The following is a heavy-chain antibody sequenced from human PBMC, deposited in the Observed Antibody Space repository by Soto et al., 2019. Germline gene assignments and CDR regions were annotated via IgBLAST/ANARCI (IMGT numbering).Heavy chain of an antibody. CDR3: ARGSGDNCGGDCYSGDS. J-gene: IGHJ4*02. CDR1: GFTFSSYG. D-gene: IGHD2-21*02. V-gene: IGHV3-33*01. Sequence: QVQLVESGGGVVQPGRSLRLSCAASGFTFSSYGMHWVRQAPGKGLEWVAVIWYDGSNKYYADSVKGRFTISRDNSKNTLYLQMNSLRAEDTAVYYCARGSGDNCGGDCYSGDSWGQGTLVTVSS. CDR2: IWYDGSNK.